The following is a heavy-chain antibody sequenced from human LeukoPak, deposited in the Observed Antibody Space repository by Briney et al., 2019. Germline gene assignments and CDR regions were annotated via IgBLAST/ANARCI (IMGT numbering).Heavy chain of an antibody. CDR3: ARGVRGASFDY. J-gene: IGHJ4*02. V-gene: IGHV4-59*01. CDR2: IYHSGST. Sequence: SETLSLTCSVSGGSMSSYYWSWIRQSPGKGLEWIGYIYHSGSTDYNSSLKSRVTISEDTSKKQFSLKVSSVTAADTAVYYCARGVRGASFDYWGQGTLVTVSS. D-gene: IGHD1-26*01. CDR1: GGSMSSYY.